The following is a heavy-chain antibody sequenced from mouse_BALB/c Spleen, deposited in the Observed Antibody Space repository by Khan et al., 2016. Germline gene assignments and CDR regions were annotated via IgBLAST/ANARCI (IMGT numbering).Heavy chain of an antibody. Sequence: EVQLQESGPGLVKPSQSLSLTCTVTGYSITSDYAWNWIRQFPGNKLEWMGYINYSGSTSYNPSLKSRISITRDTSKNQFFLQLNSVTPEDTATYYCARLSARYAMDYWGQRTSVTVSS. CDR3: ARLSARYAMDY. V-gene: IGHV3-2*02. CDR2: INYSGST. CDR1: GYSITSDYA. J-gene: IGHJ4*01.